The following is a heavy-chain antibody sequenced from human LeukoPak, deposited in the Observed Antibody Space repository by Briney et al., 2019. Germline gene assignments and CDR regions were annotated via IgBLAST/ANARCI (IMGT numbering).Heavy chain of an antibody. D-gene: IGHD4-17*01. J-gene: IGHJ5*02. CDR1: GGSMSGAY. CDR3: ARHATTVTHPFDP. V-gene: IGHV4-59*08. Sequence: SETLSLTCTVSGGSMSGAYWSWIRQPPGKGLEWVGTIYYSGNTYYNPSLKSRLTISLDTSKNQFSLKLSSVTAADTAVYYCARHATTVTHPFDPWGQGTLVTVSS. CDR2: IYYSGNT.